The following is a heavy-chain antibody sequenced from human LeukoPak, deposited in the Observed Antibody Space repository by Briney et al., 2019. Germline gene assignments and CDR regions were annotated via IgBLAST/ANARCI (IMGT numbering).Heavy chain of an antibody. CDR3: AGERGYWSSSSCPGLDV. CDR1: GWCFNQHY. V-gene: IGHV4-34*01. CDR2: INHSGST. D-gene: IGHD2-2*01. Sequence: SETLSLTCAVYGWCFNQHYWILVFQPPGKALEWIGEINHSGSTNYNPSLKSRVTISVDTSKNHFSLKLSSVTPVDPAVYYCAGERGYWSSSSCPGLDVWGKGTTVTVSS. J-gene: IGHJ6*04.